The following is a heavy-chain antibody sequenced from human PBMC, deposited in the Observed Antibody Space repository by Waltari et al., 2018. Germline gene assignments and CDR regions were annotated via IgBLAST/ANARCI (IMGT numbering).Heavy chain of an antibody. CDR1: GFTVSSNY. Sequence: EVQLVESGGGLIQPGGSLRLSCAASGFTVSSNYMSWVRQAPGKGVGWFSVIYSGGSTYYADSVKGRFTISRDNSKNTLYLQMNSLRAEDTAVYYCARGMVGDAFDIWGQGTMVTVSS. V-gene: IGHV3-53*01. D-gene: IGHD2-8*01. CDR2: IYSGGST. CDR3: ARGMVGDAFDI. J-gene: IGHJ3*02.